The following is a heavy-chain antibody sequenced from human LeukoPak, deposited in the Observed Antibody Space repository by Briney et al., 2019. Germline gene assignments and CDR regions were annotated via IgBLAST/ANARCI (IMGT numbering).Heavy chain of an antibody. J-gene: IGHJ4*02. CDR2: ISGSGGST. D-gene: IGHD2-15*01. V-gene: IGHV3-23*01. Sequence: PGGSLRLSCAAPRYTFSSYAMSRVRQAPGKGLEWVSAISGSGGSTYYADSVKGRFTISRDNSKNTLYLQMNSLRAEDTAVYYCAKSTLGYCSGGSCFHFDYWGQGTLVTVSS. CDR1: RYTFSSYA. CDR3: AKSTLGYCSGGSCFHFDY.